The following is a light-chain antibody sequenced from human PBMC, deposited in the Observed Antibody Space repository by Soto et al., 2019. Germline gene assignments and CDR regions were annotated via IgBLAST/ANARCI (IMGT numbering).Light chain of an antibody. CDR1: QTISYY. Sequence: DLQMTQSPSSLSASVGDRVTITCRASQTISYYLNWYQQKPGKAPKLLIYAASSLQSGVPSRFSGSGSGTDFTLTISSLQPEDFATYYCQQSYSTPVLTFGGGTKVEIK. J-gene: IGKJ4*01. V-gene: IGKV1-39*01. CDR2: AAS. CDR3: QQSYSTPVLT.